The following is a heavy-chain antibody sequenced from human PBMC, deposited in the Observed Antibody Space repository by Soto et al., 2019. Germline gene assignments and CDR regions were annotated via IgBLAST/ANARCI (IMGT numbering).Heavy chain of an antibody. CDR2: INPTGGTE. Sequence: QVQLVQSGADVKEPGASVKVSCKTSGYPFNDFYIHWVRQAPGQGLERMGVINPTGGTESYAEQFKVRVGMTRHMSTTTVYMEVRNLRFEVTAVYYCAKAGAYVQQNHYGMDDWGQGT. CDR1: GYPFNDFY. CDR3: AKAGAYVQQNHYGMDD. V-gene: IGHV1-46*02. D-gene: IGHD3-10*02. J-gene: IGHJ6*01.